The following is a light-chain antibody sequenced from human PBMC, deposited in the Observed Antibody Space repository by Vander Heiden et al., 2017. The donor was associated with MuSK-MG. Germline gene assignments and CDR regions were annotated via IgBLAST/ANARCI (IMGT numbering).Light chain of an antibody. J-gene: IGKJ4*01. V-gene: IGKV3-15*01. CDR3: QQYKYFPLS. CDR1: QSISSS. Sequence: TLLTQSPTTPSASPGDGVTLLSMASQSISSSLAWYQQKPGQTPRLLVYDASSRASGVPARFRGSGSGTEFTLTINSLQSEDFGIYYCQQYKYFPLSFGGGTKVDIK. CDR2: DAS.